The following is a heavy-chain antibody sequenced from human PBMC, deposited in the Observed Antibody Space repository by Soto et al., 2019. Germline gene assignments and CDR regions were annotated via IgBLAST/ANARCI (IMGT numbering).Heavy chain of an antibody. J-gene: IGHJ5*02. CDR2: IYYSGST. D-gene: IGHD3-9*01. Sequence: SETLSLTCTVSGGSISSYYWSWIRQPPGKGLEWIGSIYYSGSTYYNPSLKSRVTISVDTSKNQFSLKLSSVTAADTAVYYCARQLRYFDWLLSWFDPWGQGTLVTVSS. CDR3: ARQLRYFDWLLSWFDP. V-gene: IGHV4-59*05. CDR1: GGSISSYY.